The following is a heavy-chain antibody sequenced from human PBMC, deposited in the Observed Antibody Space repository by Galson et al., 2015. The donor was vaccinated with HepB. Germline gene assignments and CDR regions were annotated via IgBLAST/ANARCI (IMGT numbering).Heavy chain of an antibody. Sequence: SLRLSCAASGFTFSSYGMHWVRQAPGKGLEWVAVIWYDGSNKYYADSVKGRFTISRDNSKNTLYLQMNSLRAEDTAVYYCARVPSPRGYSGYDSPELDDAFDIWGQGTMITVSS. D-gene: IGHD5-12*01. CDR1: GFTFSSYG. J-gene: IGHJ3*02. CDR2: IWYDGSNK. V-gene: IGHV3-33*01. CDR3: ARVPSPRGYSGYDSPELDDAFDI.